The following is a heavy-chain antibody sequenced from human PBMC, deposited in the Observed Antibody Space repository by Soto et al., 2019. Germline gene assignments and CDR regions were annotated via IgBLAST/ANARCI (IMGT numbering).Heavy chain of an antibody. V-gene: IGHV3-30-3*01. CDR1: GFTFSSYA. D-gene: IGHD6-6*01. CDR2: ISYDGSNK. J-gene: IGHJ5*02. CDR3: ARVSQIAARIGFYWFDP. Sequence: QVQLVESGGGVVQPGRSLRLSCAASGFTFSSYAMHWVRQAPGKGLEWVAVISYDGSNKYYADSVKGRFTISRDNSKNTLYLQKKNLRAEDTAVYYGARVSQIAARIGFYWFDPWGQGTLVTVSS.